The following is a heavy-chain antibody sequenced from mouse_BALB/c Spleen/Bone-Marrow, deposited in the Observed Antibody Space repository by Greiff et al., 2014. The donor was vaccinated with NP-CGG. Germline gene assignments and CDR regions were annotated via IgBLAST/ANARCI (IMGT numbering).Heavy chain of an antibody. CDR1: GYTFTSYD. D-gene: IGHD2-1*01. V-gene: IGHV1S56*01. J-gene: IGHJ4*01. CDR2: IYPGDGST. CDR3: ARNGNYRYARDY. Sequence: QVQLQQSGPELVKPGDLVKISCKASGYTFTSYDINWVKQRPGQGLVWIGWIYPGDGSTKYNEKFKGKATLTADKSSSTAYMQLSSLTSENSAVYFCARNGNYRYARDYWGQGTSVTVSS.